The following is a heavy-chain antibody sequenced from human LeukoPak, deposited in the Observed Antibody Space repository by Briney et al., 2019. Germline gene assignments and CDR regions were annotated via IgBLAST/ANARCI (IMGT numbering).Heavy chain of an antibody. CDR2: INPSGGST. CDR3: ARDGGATTGTPYYYGLDV. CDR1: AYTFTNYY. V-gene: IGHV1-46*01. Sequence: GASVKVSCKASAYTFTNYYIHWVRQAPGQGVEWMGIINPSGGSTSFAQKFQGRVTMTRDTSTGTVYMELSSLRSEDTAVYYCARDGGATTGTPYYYGLDVWGQGTTVTVSS. J-gene: IGHJ6*02. D-gene: IGHD1-26*01.